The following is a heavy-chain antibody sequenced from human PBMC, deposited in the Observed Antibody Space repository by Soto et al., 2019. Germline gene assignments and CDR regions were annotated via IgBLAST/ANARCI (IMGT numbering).Heavy chain of an antibody. D-gene: IGHD6-13*01. Sequence: ASVKVSCKVSGYTLTELSMHWVRQAPGKGLEWMGGFDPEDGETIYAQKFQGRVTMTEDTSTDTAYMELSSLRSEDTAVYYCATWNSSYYYYGMDVWGQGTTVTVSS. CDR2: FDPEDGET. CDR1: GYTLTELS. J-gene: IGHJ6*02. V-gene: IGHV1-24*01. CDR3: ATWNSSYYYYGMDV.